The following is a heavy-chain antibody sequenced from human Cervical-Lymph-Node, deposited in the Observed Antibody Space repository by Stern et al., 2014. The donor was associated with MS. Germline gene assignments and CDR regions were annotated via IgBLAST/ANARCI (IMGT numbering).Heavy chain of an antibody. V-gene: IGHV4-31*03. CDR1: GGSISSGGYY. CDR3: ARGTVDTAMVNLDAFDI. CDR2: IYYSGST. D-gene: IGHD5-18*01. J-gene: IGHJ3*02. Sequence: QVQLQESGPGLVKPSQTLSLTCTVSGGSISSGGYYWSWIRQHPGKGLEWIGYIYYSGSTYYNPSLKSRVTISVDTSKNQFSLKLSSVTAADTAVYYCARGTVDTAMVNLDAFDIWGQGTIVTVSS.